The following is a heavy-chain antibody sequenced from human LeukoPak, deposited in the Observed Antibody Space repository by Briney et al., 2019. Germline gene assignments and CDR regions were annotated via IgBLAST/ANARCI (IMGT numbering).Heavy chain of an antibody. V-gene: IGHV4-39*01. CDR2: IYYSGST. Sequence: PSETLSLTCTVSGGSTSSSSYYWGWIRQPPGKGLEWIGSIYYSGSTYYNPSLKSRVTISVDTSKNQFSLKLSSVTAADTAVYYCARTPEGVYAITFDYWGQGTLVTVSS. D-gene: IGHD2-8*01. J-gene: IGHJ4*02. CDR1: GGSTSSSSYY. CDR3: ARTPEGVYAITFDY.